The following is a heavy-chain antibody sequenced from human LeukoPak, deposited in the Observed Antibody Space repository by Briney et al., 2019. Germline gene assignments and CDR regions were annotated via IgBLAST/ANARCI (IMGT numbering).Heavy chain of an antibody. CDR3: AKDWHILTGRNCFDP. V-gene: IGHV1-18*01. Sequence: ASVKVSCEASGYTFNNYGISWVRQAPGQGLEWMGWVSPYNGDTNYPQKFQGRVTMSTDPSTNTAYMELRSLRFDDTAIYYCAKDWHILTGRNCFDPWGQGTLVTVSS. D-gene: IGHD3-9*01. CDR2: VSPYNGDT. CDR1: GYTFNNYG. J-gene: IGHJ5*02.